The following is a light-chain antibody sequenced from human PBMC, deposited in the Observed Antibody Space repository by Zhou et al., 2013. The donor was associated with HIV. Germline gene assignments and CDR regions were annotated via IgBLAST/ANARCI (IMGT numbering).Light chain of an antibody. V-gene: IGKV3-20*01. Sequence: EILLTQSPATLSVSPGERVSLSCRTSRDAFNSLAWYQQKPGQAPRLLIYDASIRATAIPVRFSGSGSGTDFTLTINRLEPEDFGVYYCQQYGGLPPWTFGQGTKVEIK. CDR2: DAS. CDR1: RDAFNS. J-gene: IGKJ1*01. CDR3: QQYGGLPPWT.